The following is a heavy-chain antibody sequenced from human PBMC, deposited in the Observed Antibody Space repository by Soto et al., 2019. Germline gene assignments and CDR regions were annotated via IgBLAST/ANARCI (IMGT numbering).Heavy chain of an antibody. CDR3: AKDHDP. CDR2: MNPNGGNT. V-gene: IGHV1-8*01. Sequence: ASVKVSLKASGYTFTSFDINWVRQATGQRLEWMGWMNPNGGNTGYAQKFQGRGTMTSXTXXTXGXKXMXRLTSDDTAVYYCAKDHDPWGQGTLVTVSS. CDR1: GYTFTSFD. D-gene: IGHD3-16*01. J-gene: IGHJ4*02.